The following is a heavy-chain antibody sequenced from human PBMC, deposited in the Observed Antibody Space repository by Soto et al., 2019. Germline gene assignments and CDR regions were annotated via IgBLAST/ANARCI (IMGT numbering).Heavy chain of an antibody. J-gene: IGHJ6*02. D-gene: IGHD6-6*01. CDR3: ASDRSKWSSSSRVRHGMDV. Sequence: ASVKVSCKASGYTFTGYYMHWVRQAPGQGLEWMGWINPNSGGTNYAQKFQGWVTMTRDTSISTAYMELSRLRSEDTAVYYCASDRSKWSSSSRVRHGMDVWGQGTTVTVSS. CDR1: GYTFTGYY. V-gene: IGHV1-2*04. CDR2: INPNSGGT.